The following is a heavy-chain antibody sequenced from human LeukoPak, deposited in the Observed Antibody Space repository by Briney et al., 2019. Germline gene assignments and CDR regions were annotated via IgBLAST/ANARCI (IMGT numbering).Heavy chain of an antibody. J-gene: IGHJ6*03. Sequence: GGSLRLSCAASGFTFSTYSINWVRQAPGKGLEWVSYISSDSSTIYYADSLKGRFTISRDNAKNSLSLLMNSLRAEDTAVYYCARDLLDIVVVPAARYYYYYYMDVWGKGTTVTISS. CDR2: ISSDSSTI. D-gene: IGHD2-2*01. V-gene: IGHV3-48*01. CDR1: GFTFSTYS. CDR3: ARDLLDIVVVPAARYYYYYYMDV.